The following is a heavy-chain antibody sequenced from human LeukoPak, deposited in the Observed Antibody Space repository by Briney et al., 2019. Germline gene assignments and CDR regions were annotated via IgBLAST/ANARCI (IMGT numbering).Heavy chain of an antibody. D-gene: IGHD2-21*01. V-gene: IGHV3-7*01. CDR3: ARDPVGRDGYLDY. CDR2: IKQDGSEK. CDR1: GFTFSTCW. Sequence: GGSLRLSCAASGFTFSTCWMSWVRQAPGKGLEWVANIKQDGSEKYYVDSVKGRFTISRDNPKNSLYLQMNSLRAEDTAVYYCARDPVGRDGYLDYWGQGTLVTVSS. J-gene: IGHJ4*02.